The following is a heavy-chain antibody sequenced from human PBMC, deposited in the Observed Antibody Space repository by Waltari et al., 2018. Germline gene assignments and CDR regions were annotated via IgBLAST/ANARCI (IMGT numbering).Heavy chain of an antibody. CDR2: IYTSGST. D-gene: IGHD3-16*02. CDR3: ARDHRTGPYTL. Sequence: QVQLQESGPGLVKPSQTLSLTCTVSGGSISSGSYYWSWIRQPAGKGLEWIGRIYTSGSTNYNPSLKSRVTISVDTSKNQFSLKLSSVTAADTAVYYCARDHRTGPYTLWGQGTLVTVSS. CDR1: GGSISSGSYY. J-gene: IGHJ4*02. V-gene: IGHV4-61*02.